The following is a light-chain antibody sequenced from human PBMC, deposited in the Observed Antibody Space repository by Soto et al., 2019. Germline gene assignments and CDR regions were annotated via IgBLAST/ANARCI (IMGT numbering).Light chain of an antibody. V-gene: IGKV3-11*01. Sequence: TQSPATLAVAPGGRATLSCRASQSVSSNLAWYQQKPGQAPRLLIYGASTRATGIPARFSGSGSGTDFTLTISSLEPEDFAVYYCQQRSNWPPITFGQGTRLEIK. CDR2: GAS. CDR1: QSVSSN. CDR3: QQRSNWPPIT. J-gene: IGKJ5*01.